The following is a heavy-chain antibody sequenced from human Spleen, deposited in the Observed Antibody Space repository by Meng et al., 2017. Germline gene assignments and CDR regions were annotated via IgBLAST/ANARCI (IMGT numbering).Heavy chain of an antibody. J-gene: IGHJ4*02. CDR2: MSSSGSTI. CDR3: ARVSRGSGKDFDY. Sequence: GESLKISCAASGFTLSDYYMSWIRQAPGKGLEWVSYMSSSGSTIYYADSVKGRFTISRDNAKKLLYLQMNSLRAEDTAVYYCARVSRGSGKDFDYWGQGTLVTVSS. D-gene: IGHD3-10*01. CDR1: GFTLSDYY. V-gene: IGHV3-11*01.